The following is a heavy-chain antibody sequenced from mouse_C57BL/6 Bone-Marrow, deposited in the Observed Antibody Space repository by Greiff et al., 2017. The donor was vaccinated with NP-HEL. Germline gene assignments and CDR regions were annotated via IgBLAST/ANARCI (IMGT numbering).Heavy chain of an antibody. J-gene: IGHJ4*01. CDR3: ASYDYDVGYYAMDY. CDR2: INPSSGYT. V-gene: IGHV1-4*01. CDR1: GYTFTSYT. D-gene: IGHD2-4*01. Sequence: QVQLQQSGAELARPGASVKMSCKASGYTFTSYTMHWVKQRPGQGLEWIGYINPSSGYTKSNQKFKDKATLTADKSSSTAYMQLSSLTSEDSAVYYCASYDYDVGYYAMDYWGQGTSVTVSS.